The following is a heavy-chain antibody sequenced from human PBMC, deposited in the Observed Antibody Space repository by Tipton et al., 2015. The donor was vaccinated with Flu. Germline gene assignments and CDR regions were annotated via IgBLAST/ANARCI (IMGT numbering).Heavy chain of an antibody. CDR2: VSRTGST. D-gene: IGHD4-11*01. J-gene: IGHJ5*02. V-gene: IGHV4-38-2*02. CDR3: ARRDYSSYVSDPKSWFDP. CDR1: GYSISSDYY. Sequence: TLSLTCTVSGYSISSDYYWAWIRQFPGKGLEWIGTVSRTGSTIYNPSLKSRVTISIDTSKNQFSLNMRSVTAADMAVYYCARRDYSSYVSDPKSWFDPWGQGTLVAVSS.